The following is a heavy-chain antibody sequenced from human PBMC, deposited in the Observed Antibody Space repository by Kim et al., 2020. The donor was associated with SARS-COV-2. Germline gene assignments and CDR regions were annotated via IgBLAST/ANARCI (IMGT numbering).Heavy chain of an antibody. D-gene: IGHD3-9*01. CDR2: IYYSGST. V-gene: IGHV4-59*08. Sequence: SETLSLTCTVSGGSISSYYWSWIRQPPGKGLEWIGYIYYSGSTNYNPSLKSRVTISVDTSKNQFSLKLSSVTAADTAVYYCARPYYDILTGYYPYYFDYWVQGILVTVSS. CDR3: ARPYYDILTGYYPYYFDY. CDR1: GGSISSYY. J-gene: IGHJ4*02.